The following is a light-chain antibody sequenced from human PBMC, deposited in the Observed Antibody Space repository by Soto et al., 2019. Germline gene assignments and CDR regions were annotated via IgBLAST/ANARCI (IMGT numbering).Light chain of an antibody. CDR2: DAS. V-gene: IGKV1-5*01. Sequence: DIQMTQSPSTLSASVGDRVTITCRASQSISSWLAWYQQKPGKAPKLLIYDASSLESGVPSRFSGSGSGTEFTLTISSLQPDDFVTYYCQQYNSYSVFGQGTKVEIK. CDR3: QQYNSYSV. J-gene: IGKJ1*01. CDR1: QSISSW.